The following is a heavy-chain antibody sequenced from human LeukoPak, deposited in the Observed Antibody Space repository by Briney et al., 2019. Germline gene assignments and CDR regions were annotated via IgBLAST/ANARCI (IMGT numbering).Heavy chain of an antibody. CDR1: GGSISSGGYS. V-gene: IGHV4-61*02. CDR2: IYTSGST. D-gene: IGHD3-22*01. CDR3: ARENYYDSSGYYSDFDY. J-gene: IGHJ4*02. Sequence: SETLSLTCAVSGGSISSGGYSWSWIRQPAGKGLEWIGRIYTSGSTNYNPSLKSRVTMSVDTPKNQFSLKLSSVTAADTAVYYCARENYYDSSGYYSDFDYWGQGTLVTVSS.